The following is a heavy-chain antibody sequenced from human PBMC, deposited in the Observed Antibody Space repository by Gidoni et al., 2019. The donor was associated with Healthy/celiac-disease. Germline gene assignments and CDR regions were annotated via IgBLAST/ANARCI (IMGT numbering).Heavy chain of an antibody. CDR3: AGAQKWEVRDYYYYGMDV. J-gene: IGHJ6*02. D-gene: IGHD1-26*01. CDR2: SSSSGDSR. Sequence: QVQLVESGGGLVKPGGSLRLSCAASGFTFSYYYMSWIRNAPGKGLEWVSYSSSSGDSRFYADSVEGRFTVASDNAKNSLYLQMKSLSAEDTAVYYGAGAQKWEVRDYYYYGMDVWGQGTTVTVSS. CDR1: GFTFSYYY. V-gene: IGHV3-11*01.